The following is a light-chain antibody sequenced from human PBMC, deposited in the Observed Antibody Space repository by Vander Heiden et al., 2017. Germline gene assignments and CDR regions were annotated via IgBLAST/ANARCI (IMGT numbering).Light chain of an antibody. V-gene: IGKV3-15*01. Sequence: ERVLTQSQASLSVSQGGRATLSCRASQSVSNNLAWYHQKPGQAPRLLILVAASRATGVPARITASGSGTEFSLTISSLQSEDVASFYCQQYNTWPYTFGQGTKLEIK. CDR3: QQYNTWPYT. CDR1: QSVSNN. J-gene: IGKJ2*01. CDR2: VAA.